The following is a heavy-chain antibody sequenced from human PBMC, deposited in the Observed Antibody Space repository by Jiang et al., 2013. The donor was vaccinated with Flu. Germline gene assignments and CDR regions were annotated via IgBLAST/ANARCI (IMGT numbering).Heavy chain of an antibody. J-gene: IGHJ2*01. CDR1: GGSFSGYY. CDR2: INHSGST. V-gene: IGHV4-34*01. Sequence: LLKPSETLSLTCAVYGGSFSGYYWSWIRQPPGKGLEWIGEINHSGSTNYNPSLKSRVTISVDTSKNQFSLKLSSVTAADTAVYYCARSRHYYDSSGYLFYFDLWGRGTLVTVSS. CDR3: ARSRHYYDSSGYLFYFDL. D-gene: IGHD3-22*01.